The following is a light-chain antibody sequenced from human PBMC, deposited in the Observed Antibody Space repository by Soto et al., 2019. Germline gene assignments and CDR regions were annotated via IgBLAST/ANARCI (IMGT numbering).Light chain of an antibody. CDR3: QQYNDWPPYT. V-gene: IGKV3-15*01. CDR2: GAS. J-gene: IGKJ2*01. CDR1: QSVSSN. Sequence: EIVMTQSPATLSVSPGERATLSCRASQSVSSNLAWYQQKPGQAPRLLMYGASLRATGVPARFSGSGSGTEFTFTISSLRSEDFAVYYCQQYNDWPPYTFGQGTKLEIK.